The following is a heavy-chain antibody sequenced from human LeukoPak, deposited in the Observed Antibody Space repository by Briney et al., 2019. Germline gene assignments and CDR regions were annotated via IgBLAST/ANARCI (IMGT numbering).Heavy chain of an antibody. CDR1: GFTFSSYE. CDR3: ARDTGYSGFDY. V-gene: IGHV3-48*03. J-gene: IGHJ4*02. CDR2: ISSSGSTI. D-gene: IGHD3-10*01. Sequence: GGSLRLSCAASGFTFSSYEMNWVRQAPGKGLEWVSYISSSGSTIFHADSVKGRITISRDNAKNSLYLRMKSLRAEDTAVYYCARDTGYSGFDYWGQGTLVTVSS.